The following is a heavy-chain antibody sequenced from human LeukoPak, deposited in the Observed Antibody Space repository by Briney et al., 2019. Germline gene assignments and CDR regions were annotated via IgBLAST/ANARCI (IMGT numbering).Heavy chain of an antibody. CDR1: GFTFDDYA. V-gene: IGHV3-9*01. CDR3: AKSSGDSYFDY. Sequence: PGGSLRLSCAASGFTFDDYAMHWVRQAPGKGLEWVSRISWHSSTIDYADSVKGRFTISRDNAKNSLYLQMNSLRAEDTAFYYCAKSSGDSYFDYWGQGTLVTVSS. J-gene: IGHJ4*02. CDR2: ISWHSSTI. D-gene: IGHD3-10*01.